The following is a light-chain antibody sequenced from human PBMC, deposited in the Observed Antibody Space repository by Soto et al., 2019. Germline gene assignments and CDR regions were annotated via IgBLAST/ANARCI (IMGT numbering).Light chain of an antibody. CDR3: QHYNSYSEA. CDR2: KAS. V-gene: IGKV1-5*03. Sequence: DIQMTQSPSTLSGSVGDRVTITCRASQTISSWLAWYQQKPGKAPKLLIYKASTLKIGVPSRFSGSGSGTEFTLTISSLLPDDFATYYCQHYNSYSEAFGQGTKVDLK. J-gene: IGKJ1*01. CDR1: QTISSW.